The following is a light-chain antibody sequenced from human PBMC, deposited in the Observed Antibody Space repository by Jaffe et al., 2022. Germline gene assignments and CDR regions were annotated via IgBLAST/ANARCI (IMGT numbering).Light chain of an antibody. CDR1: QSISNF. CDR2: AAS. J-gene: IGKJ1*01. Sequence: DIQMTQSPSSLSASVGDRVTITCRASQSISNFLNWYQHKPGKAPKLLIYAASSLQSGIPSRFSGSGSGTDFTLTISSLQPEDFATYYCQQSYNKPRTFGQGTKVEIK. V-gene: IGKV1-39*01. CDR3: QQSYNKPRT.